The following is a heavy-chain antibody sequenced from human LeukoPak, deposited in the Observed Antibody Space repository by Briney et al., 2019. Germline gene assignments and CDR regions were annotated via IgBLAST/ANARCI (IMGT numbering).Heavy chain of an antibody. Sequence: PGGSLRLSCAASGFTFDDYAMHWVRQAPGKGLEWVSGISWNSGSIGYADSVKGRFTISRDNAKNSLYLQMNSLRAEDTALYYCAKVHDKKAYYYDSSGYWDYWGQGTLVTVSS. CDR1: GFTFDDYA. J-gene: IGHJ4*02. CDR3: AKVHDKKAYYYDSSGYWDY. CDR2: ISWNSGSI. D-gene: IGHD3-22*01. V-gene: IGHV3-9*01.